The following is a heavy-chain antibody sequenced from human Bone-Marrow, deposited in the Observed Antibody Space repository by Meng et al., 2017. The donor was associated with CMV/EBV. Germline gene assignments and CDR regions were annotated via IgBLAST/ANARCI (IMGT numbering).Heavy chain of an antibody. CDR1: FSNAW. V-gene: IGHV3-15*01. CDR3: TTDLSGGDSSGYYLSDY. J-gene: IGHJ4*02. CDR2: IKSKTDGGKT. D-gene: IGHD3-22*01. Sequence: FSNAWMSWGRQAPGKGLELVGRIKSKTDGGKTDYAATVKGRFTISRDDSKNTLYLQMNSLKTEDTAVYYCTTDLSGGDSSGYYLSDYWGQGTLVTVSS.